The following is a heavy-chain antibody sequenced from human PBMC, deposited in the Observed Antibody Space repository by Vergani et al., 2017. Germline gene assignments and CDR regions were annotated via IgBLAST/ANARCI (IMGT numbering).Heavy chain of an antibody. CDR3: ARRGGWGILDY. V-gene: IGHV3-33*08. CDR2: VWYDGSNK. D-gene: IGHD3-16*01. CDR1: GFTFSIYG. Sequence: VQLVESGGGLVQPGGSLRLSCAASGFTFSIYGMHWVRQAPGKGLEWVAVVWYDGSNKDYADPVKGRFTISRDNSKNTLYLQMNSLRAEDTAVYYCARRGGWGILDYWGQGTLVTVSS. J-gene: IGHJ4*02.